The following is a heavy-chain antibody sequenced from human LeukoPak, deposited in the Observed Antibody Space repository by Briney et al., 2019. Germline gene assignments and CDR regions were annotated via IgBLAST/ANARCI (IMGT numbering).Heavy chain of an antibody. CDR3: AKIGNGYTYGGGFGP. J-gene: IGHJ5*01. D-gene: IGHD5-18*01. CDR1: RTSPTANS. V-gene: IGHV3-30-3*02. CDR2: ISQNGSNK. Sequence: GSLRLSSIIPRTSPTANSMVWVRPAAGEGQERATVISQNGSNKHYAESVKGRLAIFRDDPTNTLYLQMNRLGIEETAVYYCAKIGNGYTYGGGFGPWGQGALGTGSS.